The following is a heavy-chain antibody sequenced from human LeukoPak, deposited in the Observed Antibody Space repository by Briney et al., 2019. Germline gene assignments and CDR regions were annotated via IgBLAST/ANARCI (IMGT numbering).Heavy chain of an antibody. Sequence: SVKVSCKASGGTFSSYAIRWVRQAPGQGLEWMGGIIPIFGTANYAQKFQGRVTITTDESTSTAYMELSSLRSEDTAVYYCARGRLSVIAAAAYYYYYMDVWGKGTTVTVSS. CDR3: ARGRLSVIAAAAYYYYYMDV. CDR2: IIPIFGTA. J-gene: IGHJ6*03. D-gene: IGHD6-13*01. V-gene: IGHV1-69*05. CDR1: GGTFSSYA.